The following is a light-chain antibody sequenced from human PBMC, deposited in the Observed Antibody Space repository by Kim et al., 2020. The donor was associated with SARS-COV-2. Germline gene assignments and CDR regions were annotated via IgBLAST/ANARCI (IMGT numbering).Light chain of an antibody. V-gene: IGLV3-19*01. CDR2: GKN. CDR1: SLRTAY. J-gene: IGLJ2*01. CDR3: NSRDSNDNVV. Sequence: VALGPTVTTTCQGDSLRTAYACWYQQKPGQAPILVIYGKNTRPSGIPDRFSGSGSGNTASLTVTGAQAVDEADYYCNSRDSNDNVVFGGGTQLTVL.